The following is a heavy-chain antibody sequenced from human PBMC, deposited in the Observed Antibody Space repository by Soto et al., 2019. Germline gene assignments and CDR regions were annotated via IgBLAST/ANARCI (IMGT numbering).Heavy chain of an antibody. D-gene: IGHD2-2*01. CDR1: GGTFSIYT. Sequence: SVKVSCKASGGTFSIYTISWVRQAPGQGLEWMGRIIPILGIANYAQKFQGRVTITADKSTSTAYMELSSLRSEDTAVYYCARDWVYCSSTSCYFDYWGQGTLVTVSS. CDR3: ARDWVYCSSTSCYFDY. V-gene: IGHV1-69*04. J-gene: IGHJ4*02. CDR2: IIPILGIA.